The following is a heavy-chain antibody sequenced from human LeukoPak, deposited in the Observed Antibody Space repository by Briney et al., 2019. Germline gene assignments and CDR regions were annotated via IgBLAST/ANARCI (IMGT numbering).Heavy chain of an antibody. D-gene: IGHD3-22*01. V-gene: IGHV4-34*01. CDR1: GGSFSGYY. J-gene: IGHJ4*02. Sequence: SETLSLTCAVYGGSFSGYYWSWIRQPPGKGLEWIGEINHSGSTNYNPSLKSRVTISVDTSKNQFSLKLSSVTAADTAVYYCARGLEVASDSSGSHPYFDYWGQGTLVTVSS. CDR2: INHSGST. CDR3: ARGLEVASDSSGSHPYFDY.